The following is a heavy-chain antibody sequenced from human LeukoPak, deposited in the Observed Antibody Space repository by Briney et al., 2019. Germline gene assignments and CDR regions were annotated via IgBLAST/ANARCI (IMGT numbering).Heavy chain of an antibody. J-gene: IGHJ4*02. CDR1: RGSISTYY. CDR3: ARGGWYYFDY. Sequence: PSETLSLTCTVSRGSISTYYWSWIRQPPGKGLEWIGYVYYSGSANYNPSLNSRVTISVDTSKNQFSLNLTSVTAADTAVYYCARGGWYYFDYCGQGTPVTVSS. D-gene: IGHD6-19*01. CDR2: VYYSGSA. V-gene: IGHV4-59*01.